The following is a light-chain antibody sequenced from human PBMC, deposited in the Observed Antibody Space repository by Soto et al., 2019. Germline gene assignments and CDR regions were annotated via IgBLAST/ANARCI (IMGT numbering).Light chain of an antibody. CDR2: EVS. Sequence: QSALTQPASVSGSPGQSITIPCTGTISDVGGYNFVSWYQHHPGKAPKLMIYEVSNRPSGVSHRFSGSRSGNTASLTISGLQAEDEADYYCSSYTNRRTLVVGGGTKLTVL. CDR3: SSYTNRRTLV. CDR1: ISDVGGYNF. V-gene: IGLV2-14*01. J-gene: IGLJ3*02.